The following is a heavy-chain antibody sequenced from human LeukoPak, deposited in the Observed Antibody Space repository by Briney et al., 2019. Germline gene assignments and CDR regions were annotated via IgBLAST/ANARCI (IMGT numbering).Heavy chain of an antibody. D-gene: IGHD5-12*01. J-gene: IGHJ6*03. V-gene: IGHV4-59*01. Sequence: SETLSLTCTVSGGSISSYYWSWIRQPPGKGLEWIGYIHCSGSTHYNPSLKSRVTISVDTSKNQVSLKLRSVTAADTAVYYCARTTEGYAGGPGYSYYYYMDVWGKGTTVTTSS. CDR2: IHCSGST. CDR3: ARTTEGYAGGPGYSYYYYMDV. CDR1: GGSISSYY.